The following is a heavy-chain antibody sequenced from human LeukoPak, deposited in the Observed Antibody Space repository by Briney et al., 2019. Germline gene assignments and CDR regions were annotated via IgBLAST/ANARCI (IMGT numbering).Heavy chain of an antibody. CDR3: ARANRAREVGATNY. V-gene: IGHV3-21*01. D-gene: IGHD1-26*01. Sequence: GGSLRLSCAASGFSFSSYSMNWVRQAPGKGLEWVSSISSSSSYIYYADSVKGRFTISRDNAKNSLYLQMNSLRAEDTAVSYCARANRAREVGATNYWGQGTLVTVSS. CDR2: ISSSSSYI. CDR1: GFSFSSYS. J-gene: IGHJ4*02.